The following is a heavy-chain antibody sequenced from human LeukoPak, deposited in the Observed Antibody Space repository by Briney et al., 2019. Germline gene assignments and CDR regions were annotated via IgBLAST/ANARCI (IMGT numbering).Heavy chain of an antibody. D-gene: IGHD3-3*01. CDR3: AKDDFLWSVGFDY. CDR2: IRYDGSNK. V-gene: IGHV3-30*02. Sequence: GGSLRLSCAASGFTFSSYDMSWVRQAPGKGLEWVAFIRYDGSNKYYADSVKGRFTISRDNSKNTLYLQMNSLRAEDTAVYYCAKDDFLWSVGFDYWGQGTLVTVSS. J-gene: IGHJ4*02. CDR1: GFTFSSYD.